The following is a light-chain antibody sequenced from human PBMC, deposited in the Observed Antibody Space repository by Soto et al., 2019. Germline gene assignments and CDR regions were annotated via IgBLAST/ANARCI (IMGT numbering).Light chain of an antibody. V-gene: IGKV3-20*01. Sequence: EIVFTQSPGPLSLSPGERATLSCRASQSVSNNYLAWYQQKPGQAPRLLIYGASSRATGIPDRFSGRGSGTDFTLTISRLQPEDFAVYYCQQFGGSFGGGTKV. CDR2: GAS. J-gene: IGKJ4*02. CDR3: QQFGGS. CDR1: QSVSNNY.